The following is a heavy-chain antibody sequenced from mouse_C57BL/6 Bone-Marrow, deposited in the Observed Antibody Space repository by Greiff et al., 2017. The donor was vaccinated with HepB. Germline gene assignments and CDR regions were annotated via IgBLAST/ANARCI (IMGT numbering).Heavy chain of an antibody. CDR3: AVYGNYDY. CDR1: GYAFSSSW. V-gene: IGHV1-82*01. J-gene: IGHJ2*01. D-gene: IGHD2-1*01. CDR2: IYPGDGDT. Sequence: VNVVESGPELVKPGASVKISCKASGYAFSSSWMNWVKQRPGKGLEWIGRIYPGDGDTNYNGKFKGKATLTADKSSSTAYMQLSRLTSEDSAVYFCAVYGNYDYWGQGTTLTVSS.